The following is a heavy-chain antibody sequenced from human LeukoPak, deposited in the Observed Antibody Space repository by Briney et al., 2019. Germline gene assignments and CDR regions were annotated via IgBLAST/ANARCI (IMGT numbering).Heavy chain of an antibody. CDR2: VDSDGSST. J-gene: IGHJ3*01. CDR3: ARGITIFGVVNDAFDV. Sequence: GGSLRLSCAASGFTFNNYWTHWVRQAPGKGLVWVSRVDSDGSSTTYADSVKGRFTISRDNAKNTLYLQMNSLRAEDTAVYYCARGITIFGVVNDAFDVWGQGAVVTVSS. V-gene: IGHV3-74*01. CDR1: GFTFNNYW. D-gene: IGHD3-3*01.